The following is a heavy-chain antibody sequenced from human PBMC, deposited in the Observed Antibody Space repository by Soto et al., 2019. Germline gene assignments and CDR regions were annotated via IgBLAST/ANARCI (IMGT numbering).Heavy chain of an antibody. V-gene: IGHV4-31*03. D-gene: IGHD3-10*01. J-gene: IGHJ4*02. Sequence: QVQLQESGPGLVKPAQTLSLTCTVSGGSINSGGYYWSWIRQHPGVGLEWIGYIYYSGSTNYNPSLKSRLSQSVATSKNHCSRERRSVTAAATAVYSCARDGGYGAGSYRFDYWVQGTLVTVSS. CDR3: ARDGGYGAGSYRFDY. CDR2: IYYSGST. CDR1: GGSINSGGYY.